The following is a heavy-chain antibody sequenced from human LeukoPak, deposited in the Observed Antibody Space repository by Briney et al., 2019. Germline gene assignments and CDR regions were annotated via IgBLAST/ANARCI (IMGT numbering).Heavy chain of an antibody. J-gene: IGHJ3*02. CDR3: ARSMRVVVIPSAQAFDI. D-gene: IGHD2-15*01. CDR2: MHYSGNT. CDR1: GDSLSSSSYY. V-gene: IGHV4-39*01. Sequence: PSETLSLTCTVSGDSLSSSSYYWGWIRQPPGKGLEWIGSMHYSGNTYYTPSLKSRVTISVDTSKNQFSLELSSVTAADTAVYYCARSMRVVVIPSAQAFDIWGQGTMVTVSS.